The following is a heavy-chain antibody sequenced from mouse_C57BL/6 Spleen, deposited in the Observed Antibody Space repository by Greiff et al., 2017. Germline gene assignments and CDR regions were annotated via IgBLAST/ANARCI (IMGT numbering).Heavy chain of an antibody. CDR2: ISSGSSTT. J-gene: IGHJ4*01. CDR3: ARGGYAMAY. V-gene: IGHV5-17*01. Sequence: VQLQESGGGLVKPGGSLKLSCAASGFTFSDYGMHWVRQAPEQGLEWVAYISSGSSTTYYADTVKGRFTISRDNAKNTLFLQMTRLGSADTDMYYCARGGYAMAYWGQGTSVTVSS. CDR1: GFTFSDYG.